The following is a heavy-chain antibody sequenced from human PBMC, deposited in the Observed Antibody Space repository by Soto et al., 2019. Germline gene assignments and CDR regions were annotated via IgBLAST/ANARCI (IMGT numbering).Heavy chain of an antibody. CDR1: GFIFNDYA. V-gene: IGHV3-9*01. CDR2: ISWNRGTI. D-gene: IGHD3-10*01. CDR3: AKYYGAGITRGYMGV. Sequence: EVMLVESGGGLVQPGRSLRLSCAASGFIFNDYAMHWVRQVPGKGLEWVSGISWNRGTIGYVGSVKGRFTISRDNAKNSLDLQMNSLRVEDTAVYYCAKYYGAGITRGYMGVWGKGTTVTVSS. J-gene: IGHJ6*03.